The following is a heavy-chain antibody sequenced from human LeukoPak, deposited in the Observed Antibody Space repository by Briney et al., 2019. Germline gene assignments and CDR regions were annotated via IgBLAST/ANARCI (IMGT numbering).Heavy chain of an antibody. CDR2: ISSSSSSYI. D-gene: IGHD2-2*01. CDR3: AGAYCSSTSCSYYYYGMDV. Sequence: GGSLRLSCAASGFTFSSYSMNWVRQAPGKGLEWVSSISSSSSSYIYYADSVKGRFTISRDNAKNSLYLQMNSLRAEDTAVYYCAGAYCSSTSCSYYYYGMDVWGQGTTVTVSS. J-gene: IGHJ6*02. CDR1: GFTFSSYS. V-gene: IGHV3-21*01.